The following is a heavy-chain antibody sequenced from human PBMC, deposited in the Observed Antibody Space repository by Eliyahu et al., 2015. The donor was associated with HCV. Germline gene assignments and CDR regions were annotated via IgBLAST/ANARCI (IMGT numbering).Heavy chain of an antibody. Sequence: QVQLVESGGGVVQPGMSLRLSCAASGFTFSNYDMHWVRQVPGKGLEWVSLIWYDGSRDYYGDSVKGRVTISRDNSKNTLFLEMNNLRAEDTAVYYCARVRSQYNAYDAPDYWGQGTLVTVSS. CDR3: ARVRSQYNAYDAPDY. CDR1: GFTFSNYD. D-gene: IGHD5-12*01. CDR2: IWYDGSRD. V-gene: IGHV3-33*01. J-gene: IGHJ4*02.